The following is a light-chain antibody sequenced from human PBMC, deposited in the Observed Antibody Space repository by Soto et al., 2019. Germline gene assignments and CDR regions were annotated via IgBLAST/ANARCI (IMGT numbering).Light chain of an antibody. Sequence: DIVLTQTPATLSLSPGERAALSCKASQSVSSNLAWYQQKPGQAPRLLIYGASTRATGIPARFSGSGSGTECTLTISSLQSEDVAVYYCQQYNNWPWTLGQGTKVDI. CDR1: QSVSSN. CDR2: GAS. CDR3: QQYNNWPWT. J-gene: IGKJ1*01. V-gene: IGKV3-15*01.